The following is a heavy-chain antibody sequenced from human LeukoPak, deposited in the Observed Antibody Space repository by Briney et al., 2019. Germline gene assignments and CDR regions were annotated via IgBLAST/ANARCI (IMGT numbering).Heavy chain of an antibody. CDR2: IKQDGSEK. D-gene: IGHD6-6*01. J-gene: IGHJ4*02. V-gene: IGHV3-7*03. CDR1: GFTFSSYW. Sequence: SGGSLRLSCAASGFTFSSYWMSWVRQAPGKGLEWVANIKQDGSEKYYVDSVKGRFTISRDNSKNTLYLQMNSLRAEDTAVYYCASSPLAARPKLDYWGQGTLVTVSS. CDR3: ASSPLAARPKLDY.